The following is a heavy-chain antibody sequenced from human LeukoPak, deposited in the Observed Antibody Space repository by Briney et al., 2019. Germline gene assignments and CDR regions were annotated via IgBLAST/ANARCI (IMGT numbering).Heavy chain of an antibody. D-gene: IGHD6-6*01. J-gene: IGHJ4*02. CDR2: INHSGST. V-gene: IGHV4-34*01. CDR3: ASSSRMTMDYFDY. Sequence: SETLSLTCAVYGGSFSGYYWSWIRQPPGKGLEWIGEINHSGSTNYNPSLKSRVTMSVDTSKNQFSLKLSSVTAADTAVYYCASSSRMTMDYFDYWGQGTLVTVSS. CDR1: GGSFSGYY.